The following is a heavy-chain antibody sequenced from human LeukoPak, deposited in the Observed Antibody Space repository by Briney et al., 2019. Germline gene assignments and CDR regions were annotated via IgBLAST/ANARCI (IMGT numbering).Heavy chain of an antibody. D-gene: IGHD4/OR15-4a*01. J-gene: IGHJ4*02. V-gene: IGHV3-23*01. CDR1: GFISSNYA. CDR3: AKALGSGADHRNFDS. CDR2: ISGSGGSA. Sequence: PGGSLRLSCAASGFISSNYAMTWVRQAPGKGLEWVSGISGSGGSAYYADSVKGRFTSSRDNSKNTLYLQMSSLRAEDTAVYYCAKALGSGADHRNFDSWGQGTLVTVSS.